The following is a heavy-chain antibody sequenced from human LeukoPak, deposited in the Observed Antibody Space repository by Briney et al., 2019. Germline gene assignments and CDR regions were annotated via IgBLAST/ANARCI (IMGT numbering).Heavy chain of an antibody. V-gene: IGHV3-23*01. CDR3: ARLRGYSYGLDY. CDR2: ISGSGGST. D-gene: IGHD5-18*01. CDR1: GFTFSSYA. J-gene: IGHJ4*02. Sequence: GGSLRLSCAASGFTFSSYAMSWVRQAPGKGLEWVSLISGSGGSTYYADSVKGRFTISRDTAKNSLYLQMNSLRAEDTAVYCCARLRGYSYGLDYWGQGILVTVSS.